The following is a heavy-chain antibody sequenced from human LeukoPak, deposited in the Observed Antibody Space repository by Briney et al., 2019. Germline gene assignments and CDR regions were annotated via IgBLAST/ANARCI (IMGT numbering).Heavy chain of an antibody. CDR1: GFTFSSYA. D-gene: IGHD3-22*01. CDR2: ISGSGGST. CDR3: AKVRDYYDSSEADY. V-gene: IGHV3-23*01. J-gene: IGHJ4*02. Sequence: PGGSLRLSCAASGFTFSSYAMSWVRQAPGKGLEWVSAISGSGGSTYYADSVKGRFTISRDNSKNTLYLQMNSLRAEDTAVYYCAKVRDYYDSSEADYWGQGTLVTVSS.